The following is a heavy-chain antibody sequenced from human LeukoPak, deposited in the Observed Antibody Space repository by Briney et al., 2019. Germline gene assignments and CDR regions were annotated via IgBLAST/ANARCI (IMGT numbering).Heavy chain of an antibody. D-gene: IGHD3-10*01. Sequence: GGSLRLSCAASGFTFSSYGMNWVRQAPGKGLEWVSSISSSSSYIYYADSVKGRFTISRDNAKNSLYLQMNSLRAEDTAVYYCARVPSPYGWDAFDIWGQGTMVTVSS. J-gene: IGHJ3*02. V-gene: IGHV3-21*01. CDR1: GFTFSSYG. CDR3: ARVPSPYGWDAFDI. CDR2: ISSSSSYI.